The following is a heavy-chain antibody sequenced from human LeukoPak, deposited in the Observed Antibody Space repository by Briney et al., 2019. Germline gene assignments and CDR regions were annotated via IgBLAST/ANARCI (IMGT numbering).Heavy chain of an antibody. D-gene: IGHD6-13*01. Sequence: PETLSLTCTVSGGSISSSSYYWGWIRQPPGKGLEWIGSIYYSGSTYYNPSLKSRVTISVDTSKNQFSLKLSSVTAADTAVYYCARVPSTIVYSIFDYWGQGTLVTVSS. J-gene: IGHJ4*02. CDR2: IYYSGST. CDR3: ARVPSTIVYSIFDY. CDR1: GGSISSSSYY. V-gene: IGHV4-39*07.